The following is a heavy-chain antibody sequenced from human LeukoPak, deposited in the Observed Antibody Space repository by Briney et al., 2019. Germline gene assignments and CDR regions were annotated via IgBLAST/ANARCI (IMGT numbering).Heavy chain of an antibody. CDR2: ISSSGSYI. J-gene: IGHJ6*03. CDR3: ARAPAHYDSDYYYYYYMDV. CDR1: GFTFSDYR. V-gene: IGHV3-21*04. Sequence: PGGSLRLSCAASGFTFSDYRINWVRQAPGKGLEWVSSISSSGSYIYYADSVKGRFTISRDNAKNSLYLQMNSLRAEDTALYYCARAPAHYDSDYYYYYYMDVWGKGTTVTVSS. D-gene: IGHD3-3*01.